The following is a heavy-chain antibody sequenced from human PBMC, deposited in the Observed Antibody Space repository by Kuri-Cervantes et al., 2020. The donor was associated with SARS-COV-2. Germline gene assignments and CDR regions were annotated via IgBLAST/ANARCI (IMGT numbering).Heavy chain of an antibody. V-gene: IGHV1-3*01. CDR2: INAGNGNT. CDR3: ARGGDIVATISFHFYAVDV. D-gene: IGHD5-12*01. Sequence: ASVKVSCKASGYTFTSYAMHWVRQAPGQRLEWMGWINAGNGNTKYSQKFQGRVTITRDTSASTAYMELSSLRSEDTAVYYCARGGDIVATISFHFYAVDVWGQGTTVTVSS. CDR1: GYTFTSYA. J-gene: IGHJ6*02.